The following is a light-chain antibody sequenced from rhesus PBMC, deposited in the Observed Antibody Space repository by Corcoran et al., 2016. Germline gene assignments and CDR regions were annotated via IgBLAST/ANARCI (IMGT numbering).Light chain of an antibody. CDR2: KAS. CDR3: QQHDRYPLT. V-gene: IGKV1-25*01. Sequence: DIQMTQSPSSLSASVGDTVTVTCRASQGISNFLAWYPQKPGKAPKLLIHKASTLQSGAPSRFSGSRSGTDFTLTVRSLQPEDFATYYCQQHDRYPLTFGGGTKVEIK. CDR1: QGISNF. J-gene: IGKJ4*01.